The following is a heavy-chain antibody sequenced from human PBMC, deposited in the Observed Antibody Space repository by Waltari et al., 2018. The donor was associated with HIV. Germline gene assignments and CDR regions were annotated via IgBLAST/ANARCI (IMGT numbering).Heavy chain of an antibody. CDR1: GSTFSSYE. CDR2: ISSSGSTI. D-gene: IGHD3-22*01. V-gene: IGHV3-48*03. CDR3: ARAGGYKIVVVTSYGMDV. Sequence: EVQLVESGGGLVQPGGSLRLSCAASGSTFSSYERNWVRQAPGKGLEWVSYISSSGSTIYYADSVKGRFTISRDNAKNSLYLQMNSLRAEDTAVYYCARAGGYKIVVVTSYGMDVWGQGTTVTVSS. J-gene: IGHJ6*02.